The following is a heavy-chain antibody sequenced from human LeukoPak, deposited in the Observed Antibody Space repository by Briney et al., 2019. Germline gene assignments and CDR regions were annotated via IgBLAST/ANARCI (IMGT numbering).Heavy chain of an antibody. J-gene: IGHJ6*04. CDR1: GFTFSSYW. CDR3: AREMVRGMDV. V-gene: IGHV3-64*01. D-gene: IGHD3-10*01. CDR2: ISSNGGST. Sequence: GGSLRLSCAASGFTFSSYWMSWVRQAPGKGLEYVSAISSNGGSTYYANSVKGRFTISRDNSKNTLYLQMGSLRAEDMAVYYCAREMVRGMDVWGKRTTVTISS.